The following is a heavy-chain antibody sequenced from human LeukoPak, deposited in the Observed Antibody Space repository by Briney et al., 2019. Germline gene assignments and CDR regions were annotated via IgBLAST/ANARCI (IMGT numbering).Heavy chain of an antibody. D-gene: IGHD5-24*01. CDR2: ISGSGGST. Sequence: GGSLRLSCAASGFTFSSYAMSWVRQAPGKGLEWASAISGSGGSTYYADSVKGRFTISRDNSKNTLYLQMNSLRAEDTAVYYCAKDLEMATTLSLYYFDYWGQGTLVTVSS. CDR3: AKDLEMATTLSLYYFDY. V-gene: IGHV3-23*01. CDR1: GFTFSSYA. J-gene: IGHJ4*02.